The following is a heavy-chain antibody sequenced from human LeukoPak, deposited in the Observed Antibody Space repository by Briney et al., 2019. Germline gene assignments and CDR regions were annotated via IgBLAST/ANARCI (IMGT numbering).Heavy chain of an antibody. CDR1: GFTFDDYA. J-gene: IGHJ6*02. D-gene: IGHD5-18*01. V-gene: IGHV3-9*01. CDR2: ISWNSGSI. Sequence: GGSLRLSCAASGFTFDDYAMHWVRQAPGEGLEWVSGISWNSGSIGYADSVKGRFTISRDNAKNSLYLQMNSLRAEDTAVYYCARDHHSSDVWGQGTTVTVSS. CDR3: ARDHHSSDV.